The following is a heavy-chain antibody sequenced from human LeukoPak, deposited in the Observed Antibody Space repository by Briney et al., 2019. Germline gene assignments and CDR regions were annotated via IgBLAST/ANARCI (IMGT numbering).Heavy chain of an antibody. Sequence: ASVKVSCKASGYTFTGYYMHWVRQAPGQGLEWMGWINPNSGGTNYAQKFQGRVTITADKSTSTAYMELSSLRSEDTAVYYCATLMVITIGNYYYMDVWGKGTTVTVSS. CDR1: GYTFTGYY. J-gene: IGHJ6*03. V-gene: IGHV1-2*02. CDR2: INPNSGGT. D-gene: IGHD3-22*01. CDR3: ATLMVITIGNYYYMDV.